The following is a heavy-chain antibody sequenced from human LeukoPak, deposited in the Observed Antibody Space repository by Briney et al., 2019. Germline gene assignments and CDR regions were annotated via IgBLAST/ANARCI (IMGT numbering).Heavy chain of an antibody. D-gene: IGHD1-26*01. CDR1: GFTFSNYG. CDR2: ISTDGTNK. V-gene: IGHV3-30*03. CDR3: ARVRGSYSVDY. J-gene: IGHJ4*02. Sequence: GGSLRLSCAASGFTFSNYGLHWVRQAPGKGLEWVALISTDGTNKNYADSVKGRFTISRDNSKNTLYLQMNSLRAEDTAVYYCARVRGSYSVDYWGQGTLVTVSS.